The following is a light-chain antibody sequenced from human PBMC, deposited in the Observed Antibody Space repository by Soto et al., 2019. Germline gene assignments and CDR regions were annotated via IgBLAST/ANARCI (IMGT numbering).Light chain of an antibody. CDR1: QSISSR. Sequence: DIQMTQSPSTLSASVGDRVTITCRASQSISSRLAWYQQTPGKAPKLQIYQASGLESGVPSRFSGRGSETEFTLTVSGLQPDDFATYYCQQYNTYPLTFGGGTKVEIK. V-gene: IGKV1-5*03. J-gene: IGKJ4*01. CDR2: QAS. CDR3: QQYNTYPLT.